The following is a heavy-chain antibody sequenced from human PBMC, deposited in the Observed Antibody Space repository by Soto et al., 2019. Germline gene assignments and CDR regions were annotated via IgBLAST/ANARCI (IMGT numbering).Heavy chain of an antibody. V-gene: IGHV1-18*04. J-gene: IGHJ3*02. CDR3: PKDRVAGNCGDAFDI. Sequence: QVQLVQSGTEVKKPGASVKVSCKTSGYTFTNHGINWVRQAPGQGLEWMGWINPYNANTNYAQKLQGRGTTTTDTSTLTAYMHLRSLTSDDTGVYYCPKDRVAGNCGDAFDIWGQGTVVTVSS. CDR2: INPYNANT. CDR1: GYTFTNHG. D-gene: IGHD2-15*01.